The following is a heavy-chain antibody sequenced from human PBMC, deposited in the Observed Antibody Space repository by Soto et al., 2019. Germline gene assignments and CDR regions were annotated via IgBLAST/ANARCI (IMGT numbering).Heavy chain of an antibody. J-gene: IGHJ6*03. CDR1: GFTFSSYG. CDR3: AKSEYSSSGFYYYDYMDV. Sequence: QVQLVESGGGVVQPGRSLRLSCAASGFTFSSYGMHWVRQAPGKGLEWVAVISYDGSNKYYADSVKGRFTISRDNSKNPLYLQMNSLRAEDTAVYYCAKSEYSSSGFYYYDYMDVWGKGTTVTVSS. D-gene: IGHD6-6*01. CDR2: ISYDGSNK. V-gene: IGHV3-30*18.